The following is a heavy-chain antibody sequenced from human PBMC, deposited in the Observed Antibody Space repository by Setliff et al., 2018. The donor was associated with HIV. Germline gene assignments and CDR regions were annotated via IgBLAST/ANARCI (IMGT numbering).Heavy chain of an antibody. CDR1: GGSVSRYY. Sequence: SETLSLTCTVSGGSVSRYYWSWIRQSPGKGLEWIGYASYSGNANYNPSLKSRVTISVDTTKNQFSLKLTSMTAADTAIYYCARDYSTLGRSDDAFDMWGPGTMVTVSS. J-gene: IGHJ3*02. CDR2: ASYSGNA. CDR3: ARDYSTLGRSDDAFDM. V-gene: IGHV4-59*02. D-gene: IGHD3-3*01.